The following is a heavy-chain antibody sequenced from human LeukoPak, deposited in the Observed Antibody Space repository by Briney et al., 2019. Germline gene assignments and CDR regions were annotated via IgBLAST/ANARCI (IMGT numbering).Heavy chain of an antibody. CDR3: AREVSEGFDF. J-gene: IGHJ4*02. CDR2: IKEDGGEK. CDR1: GFTFSNYW. D-gene: IGHD3-22*01. V-gene: IGHV3-7*01. Sequence: GGSLRLSCAVSGFTFSNYWMSWVRQAPGKGPEWVANIKEDGGEKYYVDSVKGRFTISRDNAKNSLYLQMNSLRAEDTALYYCAREVSEGFDFWGQGTLVTVSS.